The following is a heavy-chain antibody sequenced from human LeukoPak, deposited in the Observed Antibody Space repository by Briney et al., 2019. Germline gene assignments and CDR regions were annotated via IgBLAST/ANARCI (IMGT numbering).Heavy chain of an antibody. CDR2: INPNSGGT. CDR1: GYTFTGYY. Sequence: ASVKVSCKASGYTFTGYYMHWVRQAPGQGLEWMGWINPNSGGTNYAQKFQGRVTMTRDTSISTAYMELSRLRSDDTAVYYCARDLKRVLTMIVVAPVAYFQHWGQGTLVTVSS. V-gene: IGHV1-2*02. D-gene: IGHD3-22*01. CDR3: ARDLKRVLTMIVVAPVAYFQH. J-gene: IGHJ1*01.